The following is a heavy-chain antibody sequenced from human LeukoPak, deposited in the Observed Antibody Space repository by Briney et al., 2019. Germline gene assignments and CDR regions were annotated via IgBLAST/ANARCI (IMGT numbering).Heavy chain of an antibody. CDR3: ARGYDILTGYYREFDY. J-gene: IGHJ4*02. CDR1: GGTFSSYA. Sequence: SVKVSCKASGGTFSSYAFSWVRQAPGQGLEWMGGIIPIFGTANYAQKFQGRVTITADEATNTAYMELSSLKSQDPAVYYCARGYDILTGYYREFDYWGQGTLVTVSS. D-gene: IGHD3-9*01. CDR2: IIPIFGTA. V-gene: IGHV1-69*13.